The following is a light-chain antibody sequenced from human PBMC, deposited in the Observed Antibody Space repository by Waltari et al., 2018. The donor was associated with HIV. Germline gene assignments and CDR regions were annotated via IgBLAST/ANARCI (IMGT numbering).Light chain of an antibody. CDR3: QQRYSWPPIT. V-gene: IGKV3-11*01. Sequence: EIVLTQSPATLSLSPGERATLSCRASQSVSSYLAWYQQRPGQAPRLLIYDASNRVTGIAARFSGSGSGTDFTLTINSLEPEDVAVYYCQQRYSWPPITFGQGTRLEI. CDR1: QSVSSY. CDR2: DAS. J-gene: IGKJ5*01.